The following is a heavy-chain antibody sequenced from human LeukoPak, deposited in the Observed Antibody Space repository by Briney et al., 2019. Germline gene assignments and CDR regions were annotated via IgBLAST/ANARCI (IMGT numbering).Heavy chain of an antibody. J-gene: IGHJ5*02. Sequence: PSETLSLTCAVYGGSFSGYYWSLIRQPPGKGLEWIGEINHSGSTNYNPSLKSRVTISVDTSKNQFSLKLSSVTAADTAVYYCARHRADFWSGSSLMINNWFDPWGQGTLVTVSS. CDR2: INHSGST. D-gene: IGHD3-3*01. CDR1: GGSFSGYY. V-gene: IGHV4-34*01. CDR3: ARHRADFWSGSSLMINNWFDP.